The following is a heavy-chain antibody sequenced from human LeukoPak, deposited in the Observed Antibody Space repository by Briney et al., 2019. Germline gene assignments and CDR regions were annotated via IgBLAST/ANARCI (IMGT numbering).Heavy chain of an antibody. V-gene: IGHV3-30*04. CDR3: ARTVCSGGSCPGVFYYYGMDV. D-gene: IGHD2-15*01. Sequence: GWSLRLSCAASGFTFSSYAMHWVRQAPGKGLEWVAVISYDGSNKYYADSVKGRFTISRDNSKNTLYLQMNSLRAEDTAVYYCARTVCSGGSCPGVFYYYGMDVWGKGTTVTVSS. CDR2: ISYDGSNK. CDR1: GFTFSSYA. J-gene: IGHJ6*04.